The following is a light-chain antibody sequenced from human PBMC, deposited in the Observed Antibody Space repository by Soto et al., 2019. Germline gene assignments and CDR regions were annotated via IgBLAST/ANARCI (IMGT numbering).Light chain of an antibody. CDR2: GSS. CDR1: QSVSSSY. CDR3: QQYGSSLRT. Sequence: IVLTQSPGTLYLSPGERATLSCRTSQSVSSSYLAWYQQKPGQAPRLLIYGSSSRATGIPDRFSGSGSGTDFTLTISRLEPEDFAVYYCQQYGSSLRTFGQGTKVDIK. J-gene: IGKJ1*01. V-gene: IGKV3-20*01.